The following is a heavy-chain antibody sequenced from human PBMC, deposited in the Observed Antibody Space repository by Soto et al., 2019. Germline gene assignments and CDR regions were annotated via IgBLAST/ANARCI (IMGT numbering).Heavy chain of an antibody. D-gene: IGHD1-1*01. Sequence: EVQLLESGGGLVQPGGSLRLSCAASGFSVSSYGMNWFRQAPGKGLECVSGISNSGTTTYYADSVKGRFTISRDNSKNTLYLQMNSLRAEDTAVYYCVKDCFGILRLTTPDYWGQGTLVTVSS. J-gene: IGHJ4*02. CDR1: GFSVSSYG. CDR2: ISNSGTTT. V-gene: IGHV3-23*01. CDR3: VKDCFGILRLTTPDY.